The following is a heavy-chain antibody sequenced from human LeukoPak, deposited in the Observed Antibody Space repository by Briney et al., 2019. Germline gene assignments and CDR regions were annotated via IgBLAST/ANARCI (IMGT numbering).Heavy chain of an antibody. CDR1: GGSFSGYY. CDR3: ARDEA. Sequence: LSLTCAVYGGSFSGYYWSWVRQAPGKGLEWVAVISYDGSNKYYADSVKGRFTISRDNSKNTLYLQMNSLRAEDTAVYYCARDEAWGQGTLVTVSS. J-gene: IGHJ4*02. V-gene: IGHV3-30-3*01. CDR2: ISYDGSNK.